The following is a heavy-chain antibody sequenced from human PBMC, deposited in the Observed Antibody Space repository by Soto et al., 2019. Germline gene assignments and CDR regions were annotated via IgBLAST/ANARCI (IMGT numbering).Heavy chain of an antibody. CDR2: ISRSGDRT. CDR3: ARARCSSGQCYYFDY. V-gene: IGHV3-64*02. J-gene: IGHJ4*02. CDR1: GFTFSAYA. D-gene: IGHD2-15*01. Sequence: GSLRLSCAASGFTFSAYAMSWIRQAPGKGLEFVSAISRSGDRTYYADSVKGRFTITRDNSKNTVWLQMGSLRAEDMAVYYCARARCSSGQCYYFDYWGRGALVTVSS.